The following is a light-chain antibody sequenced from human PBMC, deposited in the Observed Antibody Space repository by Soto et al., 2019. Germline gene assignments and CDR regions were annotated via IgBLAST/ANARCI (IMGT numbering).Light chain of an antibody. CDR1: QSVSSSY. Sequence: EIVLTQSPRTLSLSPGERATLSCRASQSVSSSYLAWYQQKPGQAPRLLIYGASSRATGIPDRFSGSVSGTDFTLTISRLEPEDFAVYYCQQYGSSPLTFGQGTKGEIK. J-gene: IGKJ1*01. V-gene: IGKV3-20*01. CDR3: QQYGSSPLT. CDR2: GAS.